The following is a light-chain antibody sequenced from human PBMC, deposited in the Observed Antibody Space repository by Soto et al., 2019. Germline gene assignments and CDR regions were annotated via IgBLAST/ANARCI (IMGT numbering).Light chain of an antibody. V-gene: IGLV2-14*01. CDR2: EVS. Sequence: QSALTQPASVSGSPGQSITISCTGTSSDVGAYNYVSWYQQHPGKAPKLMIYEVSNRPSGVSNRFSGSKSGNTASLTISGLQAEDEGDYYCSSYTSGSTWVLGGGTKGTV. CDR3: SSYTSGSTWV. CDR1: SSDVGAYNY. J-gene: IGLJ3*02.